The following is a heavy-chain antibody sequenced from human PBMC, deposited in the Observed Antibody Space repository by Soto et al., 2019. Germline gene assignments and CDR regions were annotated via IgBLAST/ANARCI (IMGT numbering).Heavy chain of an antibody. CDR1: GGTLSSYA. CDR2: IIPIFGTA. Sequence: SVKVSCTASGGTLSSYAINWVRQAPGQGLEWMGGIIPIFGTANYAQKFQGRVTITADESTSTAYMELSSLRSEDTAVYYCARGSGGSSYYYYGMDVWGQGTTVTVSS. CDR3: ARGSGGSSYYYYGMDV. D-gene: IGHD2-15*01. V-gene: IGHV1-69*13. J-gene: IGHJ6*02.